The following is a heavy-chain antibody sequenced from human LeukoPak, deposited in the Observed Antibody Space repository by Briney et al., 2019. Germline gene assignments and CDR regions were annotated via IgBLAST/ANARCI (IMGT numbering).Heavy chain of an antibody. D-gene: IGHD5-12*01. CDR3: AREEWLRFPALISGWFDP. CDR1: GYTFTGYY. CDR2: INPNSGGT. V-gene: IGHV1-2*02. Sequence: ASVKVSCKASGYTFTGYYMHWVRQAPGQGLEWMGWINPNSGGTNYAQKFQGRVTMTRDTSISTAYMELSRLRSDDTAVYYCAREEWLRFPALISGWFDPWGQGTLGTVSS. J-gene: IGHJ5*02.